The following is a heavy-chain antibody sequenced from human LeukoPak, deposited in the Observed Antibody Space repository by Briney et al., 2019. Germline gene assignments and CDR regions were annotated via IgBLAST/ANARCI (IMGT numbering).Heavy chain of an antibody. V-gene: IGHV4-59*12. D-gene: IGHD6-6*01. CDR3: ARGEYSSFVDY. Sequence: SETLSLTCTVSGGSISSYYWSWIRQPPGKGLEWIGYIYYSGSTNYNPSLKSRVTMSVDTSKNQFSLKLSSVTAADTAVYYCARGEYSSFVDYWGQGTLVTVSS. CDR1: GGSISSYY. CDR2: IYYSGST. J-gene: IGHJ4*02.